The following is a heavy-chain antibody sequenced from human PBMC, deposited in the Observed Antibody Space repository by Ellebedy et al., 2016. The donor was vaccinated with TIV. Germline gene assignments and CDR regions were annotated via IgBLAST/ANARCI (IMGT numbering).Heavy chain of an antibody. D-gene: IGHD2-15*01. V-gene: IGHV1-2*02. CDR1: GYTFTGYY. Sequence: ASVKVSXXASGYTFTGYYMHWVRQAPGQGLEWMGWINPNSGGTNFAQKFQGRVTMTRDTSISTAYVELSRLRSDDTAVYYCARDGYCSGGSCYDDAFDIWGQGTMVTVSS. CDR2: INPNSGGT. CDR3: ARDGYCSGGSCYDDAFDI. J-gene: IGHJ3*02.